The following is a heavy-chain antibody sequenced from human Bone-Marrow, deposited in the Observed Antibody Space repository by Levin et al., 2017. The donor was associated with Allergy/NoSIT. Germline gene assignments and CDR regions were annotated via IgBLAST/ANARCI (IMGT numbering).Heavy chain of an antibody. Sequence: SETLSLTCTVSGGSISSSSYYWGWIRQPPGKGLEWIGSIYYSGSTYYNPSLKSRVTISVDTSKNQFSLKLSSVTAADTAVYYCARPRQGLVFDYWGQGTLVTVSS. CDR2: IYYSGST. D-gene: IGHD6-19*01. CDR1: GGSISSSSYY. CDR3: ARPRQGLVFDY. J-gene: IGHJ4*02. V-gene: IGHV4-39*01.